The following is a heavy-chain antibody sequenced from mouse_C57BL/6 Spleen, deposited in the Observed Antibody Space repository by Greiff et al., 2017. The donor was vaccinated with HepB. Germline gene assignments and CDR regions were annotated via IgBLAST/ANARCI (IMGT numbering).Heavy chain of an antibody. J-gene: IGHJ3*01. CDR2: IDPSDSET. CDR3: ARNPFYDYDGAY. V-gene: IGHV1-52*01. CDR1: GYTFTSYW. D-gene: IGHD2-4*01. Sequence: QVQLQQPGAELVRPGSSVKLSCKASGYTFTSYWMHWVKQRPIQGLEWIGNIDPSDSETHYNQKFKDKATLTVDKSSSTAYMQLSSLTSEDSAVYYCARNPFYDYDGAYWGQGTLVTVSA.